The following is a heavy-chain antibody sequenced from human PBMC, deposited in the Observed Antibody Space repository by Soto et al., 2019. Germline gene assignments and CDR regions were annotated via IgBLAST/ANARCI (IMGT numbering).Heavy chain of an antibody. V-gene: IGHV4-61*01. J-gene: IGHJ6*02. D-gene: IGHD6-13*01. CDR2: IYYSGST. CDR3: ARDRDSSRDYYYGMDV. CDR1: GGSVSSGSYY. Sequence: SETLSLTCTVSGGSVSSGSYYWSWIRQPPGKGLEWIGYIYYSGSTNYNPSLKSRVTISVDTSKNQFSLKLSSVTAADTAVYYCARDRDSSRDYYYGMDVWGQGTTVTVSS.